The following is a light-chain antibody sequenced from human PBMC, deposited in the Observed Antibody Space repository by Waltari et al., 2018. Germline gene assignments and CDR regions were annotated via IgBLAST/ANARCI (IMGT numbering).Light chain of an antibody. J-gene: IGKJ4*01. CDR2: KAS. CDR1: QSISNW. Sequence: DIQMTQSPSTLSAPVGDRVTITCRASQSISNWFAWYQQKPGKAPKLLIYKASTLESGVPSRFSGSGSGTEFTLTISSLQPDDFATYYCQQYNSYSLLTFGGGTKVEIK. V-gene: IGKV1-5*03. CDR3: QQYNSYSLLT.